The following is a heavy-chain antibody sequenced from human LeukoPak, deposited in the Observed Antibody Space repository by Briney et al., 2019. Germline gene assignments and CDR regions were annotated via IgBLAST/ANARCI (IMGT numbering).Heavy chain of an antibody. CDR3: ARFLAGTRHFHFYYYMDV. CDR2: IYYTGST. V-gene: IGHV4-39*02. D-gene: IGHD3-9*01. J-gene: IGHJ6*03. CDR1: GGSLWSFY. Sequence: PSETLSLTCTVSGGSLWSFYWGWIRQPPGKGLEWIGSIYYTGSTYYNPSFKTRITISVDTSKNHFSLKVISVTAADTAVYYCARFLAGTRHFHFYYYMDVWGKGTTVTISS.